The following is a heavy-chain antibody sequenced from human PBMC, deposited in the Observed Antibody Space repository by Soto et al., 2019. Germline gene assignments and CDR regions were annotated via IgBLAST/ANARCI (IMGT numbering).Heavy chain of an antibody. CDR3: ARVYYDILTGPDWYFVL. J-gene: IGHJ2*01. Sequence: QVQLQESGPGLVKPSETLSLTCTVSGGSISSYYWSWIRQPPGKGLEWIGYIYYSGSTNYNPSLKSRVTITVDTSKNQFSLKLSSVTAADTAVYYCARVYYDILTGPDWYFVLWGRGTLVTVSS. CDR2: IYYSGST. CDR1: GGSISSYY. V-gene: IGHV4-59*01. D-gene: IGHD3-9*01.